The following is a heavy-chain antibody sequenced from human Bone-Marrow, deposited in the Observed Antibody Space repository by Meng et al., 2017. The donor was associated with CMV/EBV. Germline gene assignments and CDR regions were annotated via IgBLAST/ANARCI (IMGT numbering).Heavy chain of an antibody. J-gene: IGHJ6*02. V-gene: IGHV4-34*01. Sequence: SQSLSLTCAVYGGSFSGYYWSWIRQPPGKGLEWIGEINHSGSTNYNPSLKSRVTKSVDTFKNQLSLKLSSVTAADTGVYYCARTNHRCEYSRSGAGIDVWGQGTTVTVSS. CDR1: GGSFSGYY. CDR3: ARTNHRCEYSRSGAGIDV. CDR2: INHSGST. D-gene: IGHD6-6*01.